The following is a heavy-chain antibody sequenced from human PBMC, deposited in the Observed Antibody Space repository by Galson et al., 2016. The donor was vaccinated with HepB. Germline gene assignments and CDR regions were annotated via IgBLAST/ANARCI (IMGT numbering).Heavy chain of an antibody. V-gene: IGHV1-2*02. Sequence: SVKVSCKASEYTFTGYYIHWVRQAPGQGLEWMGWINPDSGGTTYAQDFQGRVTMTRDTSISTAYMDLSRLGSDDTAMYYCARGHYYDNRGYSYLLDYWGQGTLVTVSS. CDR3: ARGHYYDNRGYSYLLDY. D-gene: IGHD3-22*01. CDR1: EYTFTGYY. J-gene: IGHJ4*02. CDR2: INPDSGGT.